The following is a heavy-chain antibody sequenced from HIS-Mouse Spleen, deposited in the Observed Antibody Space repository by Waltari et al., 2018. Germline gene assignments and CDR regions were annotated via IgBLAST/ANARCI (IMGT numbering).Heavy chain of an antibody. CDR2: ISYDGSNT. Sequence: QVQLVESGGGVVQPGRSLRLSCAASGFTFSSYGMHWVRQAPGKGLEWVAFISYDGSNTYYADSVKGRFTISRDNSKNTLYLQMNSLRAEDTAVYYCAKASSGWLDYWGQGTLVTVAS. D-gene: IGHD6-19*01. CDR3: AKASSGWLDY. CDR1: GFTFSSYG. J-gene: IGHJ4*02. V-gene: IGHV3-30*18.